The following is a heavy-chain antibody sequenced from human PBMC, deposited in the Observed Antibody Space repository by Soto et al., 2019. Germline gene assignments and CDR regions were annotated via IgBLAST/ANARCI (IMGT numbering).Heavy chain of an antibody. J-gene: IGHJ4*02. CDR3: AKGSTAMTYFDY. CDR1: GFTFSSYG. CDR2: ISYDGSNK. Sequence: QVQLVESGGGVVQPGRSLRLSCAASGFTFSSYGMHWVRQAPGKGLEWVAVISYDGSNKYYADSVKGRFTISRDNSKNTLYLKINSLRAEDTAVYYCAKGSTAMTYFDYWGQGTLVTFPS. V-gene: IGHV3-30*18. D-gene: IGHD5-18*01.